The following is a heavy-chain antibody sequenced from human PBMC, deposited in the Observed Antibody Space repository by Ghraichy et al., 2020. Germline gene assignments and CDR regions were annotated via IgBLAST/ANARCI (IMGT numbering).Heavy chain of an antibody. CDR3: AREGKDGYNYFDY. CDR1: GGSLSSYY. D-gene: IGHD5-24*01. J-gene: IGHJ4*02. Sequence: SETLSLTCTVSGGSLSSYYWSWIRQSPGKALEWIAYIYDSGTTNYNPSLQSRVSISIDMSESQFSLKLSSLTSADTAVYYCAREGKDGYNYFDYWGKGTLVTVSS. CDR2: IYDSGTT. V-gene: IGHV4-59*01.